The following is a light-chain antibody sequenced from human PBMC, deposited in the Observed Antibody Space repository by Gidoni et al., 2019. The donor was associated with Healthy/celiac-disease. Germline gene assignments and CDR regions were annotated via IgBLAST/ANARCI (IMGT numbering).Light chain of an antibody. V-gene: IGKV2-28*01. CDR2: LGS. Sequence: PGEPASISCRSSQSLLHSNGYNYLDWYLQKPGQSPQLLIYLGSNRASGVPDRFSGSGSGTDFTLKISRVEAEDVGVYYCMQALQTPVFGGGTKVEIK. J-gene: IGKJ4*01. CDR1: QSLLHSNGYNY. CDR3: MQALQTPV.